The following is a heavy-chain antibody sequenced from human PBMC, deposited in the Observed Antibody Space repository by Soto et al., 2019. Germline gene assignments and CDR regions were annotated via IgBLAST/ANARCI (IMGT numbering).Heavy chain of an antibody. J-gene: IGHJ5*02. V-gene: IGHV4-4*02. CDR2: IYHSGST. D-gene: IGHD2-15*01. CDR1: GGSISSSNW. Sequence: SETLSLTCAVSGGSISSSNWWSWVRQPPGKGLEWIGEIYHSGSTNYNPSLKSRVTISVDKSKNQFSLKLSSVTAADTAVYYCARGLXVYCSGGSCYPGSWFDPWGQGTLVTVSS. CDR3: ARGLXVYCSGGSCYPGSWFDP.